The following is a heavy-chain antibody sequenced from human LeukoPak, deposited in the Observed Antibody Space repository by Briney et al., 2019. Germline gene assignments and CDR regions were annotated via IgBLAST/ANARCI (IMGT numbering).Heavy chain of an antibody. J-gene: IGHJ3*02. CDR2: ISYDGSNN. V-gene: IGHV3-30*04. Sequence: PGGSLRLSCAASGFTFSSYAMHWVRQAPGKGLEWVAVISYDGSNNYYADSVKGRFTISRDSSKNTLYLQLNSLRAEDTAVYFCARAGETGAYYYDSSGWPYVFDIWGQGTMVTVSS. D-gene: IGHD3-22*01. CDR3: ARAGETGAYYYDSSGWPYVFDI. CDR1: GFTFSSYA.